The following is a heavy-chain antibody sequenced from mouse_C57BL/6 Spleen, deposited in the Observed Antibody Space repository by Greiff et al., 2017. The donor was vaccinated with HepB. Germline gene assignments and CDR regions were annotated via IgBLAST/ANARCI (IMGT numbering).Heavy chain of an antibody. J-gene: IGHJ4*01. V-gene: IGHV1-85*01. D-gene: IGHD1-1*01. CDR1: GYTFTSYD. Sequence: QVHVKQSGPELVKPGASVKLSCKASGYTFTSYDINWVKQRPGQGLEWIGWIYPRDGSTKYNEKFKGKATLTVDTSSSTAYMELHSLTSEDSAVYFCARGYYGSVYAMDYWGQGTSVTVSS. CDR3: ARGYYGSVYAMDY. CDR2: IYPRDGST.